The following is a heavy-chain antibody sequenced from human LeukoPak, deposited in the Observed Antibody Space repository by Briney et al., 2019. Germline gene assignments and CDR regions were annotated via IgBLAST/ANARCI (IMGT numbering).Heavy chain of an antibody. CDR1: GGSISSSNW. V-gene: IGHV4-4*02. J-gene: IGHJ6*03. CDR2: IYHSGST. Sequence: SETLSLTCAVSGGSISSSNWWSWVRQPPGKGLEWIGEIYHSGSTNYNPSLKSRVTISVDTSKNQFSLKLSSVTAADTAVYYCARGLGYYYYMDVWGKGTTVTISS. CDR3: ARGLGYYYYMDV.